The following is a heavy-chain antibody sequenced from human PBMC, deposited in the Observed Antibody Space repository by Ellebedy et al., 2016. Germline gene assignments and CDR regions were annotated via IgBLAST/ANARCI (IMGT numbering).Heavy chain of an antibody. Sequence: GESLKISXGSSEISFRGQVLNWVRRAPGKGLEWLSGISGSGGVTYYSDSVKGRFTISRDNAKNSLFLQMNNLRAEDTAVYYCARLPGLTPYENVDYWGQGTLVTVSS. CDR1: EISFRGQV. J-gene: IGHJ4*02. CDR2: ISGSGGVT. CDR3: ARLPGLTPYENVDY. V-gene: IGHV3-21*04. D-gene: IGHD3-22*01.